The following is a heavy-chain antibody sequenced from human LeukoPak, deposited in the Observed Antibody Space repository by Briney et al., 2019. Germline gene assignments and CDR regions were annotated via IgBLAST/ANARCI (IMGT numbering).Heavy chain of an antibody. D-gene: IGHD6-13*01. CDR1: GYTFTGYY. CDR3: ARRIAAAGHFDY. V-gene: IGHV1-2*06. J-gene: IGHJ4*02. Sequence: ASVKVSCKASGYTFTGYYLYWVRQAPGQGLEWMGRINPNSGGTDYAQKFQGRVTMTRDTSISTAYMGLSSLRSDDTAVFYCARRIAAAGHFDYWGQGTLVTVSS. CDR2: INPNSGGT.